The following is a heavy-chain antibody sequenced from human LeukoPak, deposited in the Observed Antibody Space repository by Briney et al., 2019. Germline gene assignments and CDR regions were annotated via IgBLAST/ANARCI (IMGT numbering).Heavy chain of an antibody. V-gene: IGHV4-38-2*02. D-gene: IGHD6-13*01. CDR3: ARGARKGLFRSSSWVRALTWFAR. CDR1: GYSFSSGYY. Sequence: SETLSLTCIVSGYSFSSGYYWGCIRQPPGKGLEGIGEINHSGSTNYNPSLKSRVTISVDTSKNQFSLKLSSVTAADTAVYYCARGARKGLFRSSSWVRALTWFARWRQGSLVTVSS. CDR2: INHSGST. J-gene: IGHJ5*02.